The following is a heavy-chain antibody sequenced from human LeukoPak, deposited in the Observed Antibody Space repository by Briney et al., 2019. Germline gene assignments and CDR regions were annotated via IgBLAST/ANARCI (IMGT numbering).Heavy chain of an antibody. Sequence: GGPLRLSCAASGFTFSSYSMNWVRQAPGKGLEWVSYISSSGRTIYYADSVRGRFTISRDNAKNSLYLQMNSLRAEDTAVYYCARDLYGDYVVDYWGQGTLVTVSS. D-gene: IGHD4-17*01. CDR3: ARDLYGDYVVDY. V-gene: IGHV3-48*01. CDR2: ISSSGRTI. J-gene: IGHJ4*02. CDR1: GFTFSSYS.